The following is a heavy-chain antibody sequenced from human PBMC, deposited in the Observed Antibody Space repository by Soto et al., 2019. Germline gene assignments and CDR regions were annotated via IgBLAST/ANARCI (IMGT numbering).Heavy chain of an antibody. CDR1: GDSVSSNSAA. CDR3: VRYLHDRGSYYDS. CDR2: TYYRSKWYY. Sequence: SQTLSLTCAISGDSVSSNSAAWNWFRQSPSRGLEWLGRTYYRSKWYYDYAVSVKSRITINPDTSKNQFSLQLNSVTPEDTAVYYCVRYLHDRGSYYDSWGQGTLVTVSS. D-gene: IGHD1-26*01. V-gene: IGHV6-1*01. J-gene: IGHJ4*02.